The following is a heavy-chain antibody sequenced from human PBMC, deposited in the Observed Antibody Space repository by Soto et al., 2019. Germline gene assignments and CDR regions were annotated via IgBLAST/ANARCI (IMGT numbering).Heavy chain of an antibody. CDR1: GYNFTQYT. V-gene: IGHV1-3*01. J-gene: IGHJ5*02. D-gene: IGHD2-2*01. CDR3: ARDLYSSSFFWFDA. CDR2: ITAGDGKT. Sequence: QVHLVQSGAEVTKPGASVKVSCKASGYNFTQYTIHWVRQAPGQRLEWMGWITAGDGKTQYSKKFQARVTIRSDVSASTVYMDLNSLRSEDTAVYYCARDLYSSSFFWFDAWGRGTLVIVSS.